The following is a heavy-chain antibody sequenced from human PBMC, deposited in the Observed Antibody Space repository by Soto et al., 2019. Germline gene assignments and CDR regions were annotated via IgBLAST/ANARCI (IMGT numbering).Heavy chain of an antibody. J-gene: IGHJ4*02. D-gene: IGHD5-12*01. CDR1: GGSISSSSYY. CDR2: IYYSGST. V-gene: IGHV4-39*01. CDR3: ARRPSDGYNYGFDY. Sequence: SETLSLTCTVSGGSISSSSYYWGWIRQPPGKGLEWIGSIYYSGSTYYNPSLKSRVTISVDTSKNQFSLKLSSVTAADTAVYYCARRPSDGYNYGFDYWGQGTLVTVSS.